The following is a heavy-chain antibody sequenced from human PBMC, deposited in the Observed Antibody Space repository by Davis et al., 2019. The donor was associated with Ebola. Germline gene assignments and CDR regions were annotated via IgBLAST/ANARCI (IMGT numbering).Heavy chain of an antibody. Sequence: ASVKVSCKASGYTFTGYYMHWVRQAPGQGLEWMGRINPNSGGTNYAQKFQGRVTMTRDTSISTAYMELSRLRSDDTAVYYCARTNYDFWSGYLKYFDYLSQGTLVTVSS. J-gene: IGHJ4*02. D-gene: IGHD3-3*01. CDR3: ARTNYDFWSGYLKYFDY. CDR1: GYTFTGYY. CDR2: INPNSGGT. V-gene: IGHV1-2*06.